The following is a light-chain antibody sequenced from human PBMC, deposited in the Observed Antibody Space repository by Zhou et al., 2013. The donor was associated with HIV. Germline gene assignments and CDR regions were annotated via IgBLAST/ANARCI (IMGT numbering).Light chain of an antibody. V-gene: IGKV1-33*01. Sequence: DIQMTQSPSSLSASVGDRVSIACRASQSIDTYLNWYQQKPGRAPKLLIYDASNLETGVPSRFSGSGSGTDFTFTISSLQPEDIATYYCQQYDNLCSFGQGTKLEIK. CDR1: QSIDTY. CDR3: QQYDNLCS. CDR2: DAS. J-gene: IGKJ2*04.